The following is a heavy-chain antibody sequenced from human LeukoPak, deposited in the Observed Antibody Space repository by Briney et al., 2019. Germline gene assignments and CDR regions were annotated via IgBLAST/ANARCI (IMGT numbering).Heavy chain of an antibody. D-gene: IGHD2-2*02. CDR2: IIPIFGTA. V-gene: IGHV1-69*05. CDR1: GGTFSSYA. Sequence: GASVRVSCKASGGTFSSYAISWVRQAPGQGLEWMGRIIPIFGTANYAQKFQGRVTITTDESTSTAYMELSSLRSEDTALNYCARDIHGPWFDPWGQGILVTVSS. CDR3: ARDIHGPWFDP. J-gene: IGHJ5*02.